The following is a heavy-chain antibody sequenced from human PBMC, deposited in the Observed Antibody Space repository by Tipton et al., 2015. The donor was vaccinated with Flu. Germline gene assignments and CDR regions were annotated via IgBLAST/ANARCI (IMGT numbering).Heavy chain of an antibody. CDR2: ISAYTGNT. V-gene: IGHV1-18*01. D-gene: IGHD3-10*01. CDR1: GYTFNTYG. Sequence: QVQPVQSGPEVKKPGASVKVSCKASGYTFNTYGITWVRQAPGQGLEWMGWISAYTGNTNYAQKFRGRVTMTTDTSTSTAYMEVTSLRSDDTAVYYCARESVQGLVSHYSGMDVWGQGTTVTVSS. J-gene: IGHJ6*02. CDR3: ARESVQGLVSHYSGMDV.